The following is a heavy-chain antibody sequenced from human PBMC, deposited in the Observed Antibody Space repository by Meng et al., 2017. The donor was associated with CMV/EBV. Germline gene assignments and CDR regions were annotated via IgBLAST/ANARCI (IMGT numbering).Heavy chain of an antibody. CDR3: ARELWFGYNRFDP. CDR2: IYYSGST. V-gene: IGHV4-31*02. Sequence: VSGGSISSGGYYWSWIRQPPGKGLEWIGYIYYSGSTYYNPSLKSRVTISVDTSKNQFSLKLSSVTAADTAVYYCARELWFGYNRFDPWGQGTLVTVSS. D-gene: IGHD3-10*01. J-gene: IGHJ5*02. CDR1: GGSISSGGYY.